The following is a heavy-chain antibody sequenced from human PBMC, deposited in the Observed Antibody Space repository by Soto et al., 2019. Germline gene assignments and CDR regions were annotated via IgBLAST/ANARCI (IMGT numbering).Heavy chain of an antibody. CDR3: ARDPRKDIVVVPAAKWD. J-gene: IGHJ4*02. CDR1: GGTFSSYA. D-gene: IGHD2-2*01. V-gene: IGHV1-69*01. CDR2: IIPIFGTA. Sequence: QVQLVQSGAEVKKPGSSVKVSCKASGGTFSSYAISWVRQAPGQGLEWMGGIIPIFGTANYAQKFQGRVTITADESTSTAYLELSRLRSEGTAVDYCARDPRKDIVVVPAAKWDWGQGTLVTVSS.